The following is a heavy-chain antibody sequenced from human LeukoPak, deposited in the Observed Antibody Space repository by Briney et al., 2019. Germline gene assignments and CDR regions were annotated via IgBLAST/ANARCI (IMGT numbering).Heavy chain of an antibody. CDR1: GFTFSSYE. V-gene: IGHV3-48*03. CDR3: AKDYYMDV. Sequence: GGSLRLSCAASGFTFSSYEMNWVRQAPGKGLEWVSYISSSGSTIYYADSVKGRFTISRDNSKNTLYLQMNSLRAEDTAVYYCAKDYYMDVWGKGTTVTVSS. J-gene: IGHJ6*03. CDR2: ISSSGSTI.